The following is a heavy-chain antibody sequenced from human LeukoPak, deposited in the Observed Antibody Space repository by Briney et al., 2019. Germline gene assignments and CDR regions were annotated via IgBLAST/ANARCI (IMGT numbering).Heavy chain of an antibody. CDR3: ARPVVHESDYGDYVGYFDY. J-gene: IGHJ4*02. Sequence: GESLKISCKGSGYSFTSFWIGWVRQMPGKGLEWMGIIYPGDSDTRYSPSFQGQVTISADKSISTAYLQWSSLKASDTAMYYCARPVVHESDYGDYVGYFDYWGQGTLVTVSS. D-gene: IGHD4-17*01. CDR2: IYPGDSDT. V-gene: IGHV5-51*01. CDR1: GYSFTSFW.